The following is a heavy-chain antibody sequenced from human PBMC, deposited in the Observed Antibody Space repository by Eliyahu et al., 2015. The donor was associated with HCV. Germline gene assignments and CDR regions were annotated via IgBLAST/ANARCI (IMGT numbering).Heavy chain of an antibody. CDR2: IWYDGSNK. D-gene: IGHD4-17*01. Sequence: GFTFSSYGMHWVRQAPGKGLEWVAVIWYDGSNKYYADSVKGRFTISRDNSKNTLYLQMNSLRAEDTAVYYCARVWDDYGDYGGYDYWGQGTLVTVSS. J-gene: IGHJ4*02. V-gene: IGHV3-33*01. CDR1: GFTFSSYG. CDR3: ARVWDDYGDYGGYDY.